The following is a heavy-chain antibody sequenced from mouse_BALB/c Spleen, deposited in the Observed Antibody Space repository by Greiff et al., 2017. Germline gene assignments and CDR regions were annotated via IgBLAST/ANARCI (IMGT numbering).Heavy chain of an antibody. Sequence: VQLQQSGPELVKPGASVKMSCKASGYTFTSYVMHWVKQKPGQGLEWIGYINPYNDGTKYNEKFKGKATLTSDKSSSTAYMELSSLTSEDSAVYYCARYYGYDANWFAYWGQGTLVTVSA. J-gene: IGHJ3*01. V-gene: IGHV1-14*01. CDR2: INPYNDGT. D-gene: IGHD2-2*01. CDR3: ARYYGYDANWFAY. CDR1: GYTFTSYV.